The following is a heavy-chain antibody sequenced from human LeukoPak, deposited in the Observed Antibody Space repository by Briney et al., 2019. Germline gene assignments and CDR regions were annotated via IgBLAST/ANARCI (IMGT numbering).Heavy chain of an antibody. CDR2: IRPEGTTT. V-gene: IGHV3-74*03. CDR1: GFTFSTYW. D-gene: IGHD3-10*01. CDR3: VRDLRDRRGYSNYYMDV. J-gene: IGHJ6*03. Sequence: PGGSLRLSCAASGFTFSTYWMHWVRQAPGKGLVWVARIRPEGTTTAYADSVKGRFTTSRDTSKNTLYLHMNDVRAEDTGIYYCVRDLRDRRGYSNYYMDVWGKGTTVIVSS.